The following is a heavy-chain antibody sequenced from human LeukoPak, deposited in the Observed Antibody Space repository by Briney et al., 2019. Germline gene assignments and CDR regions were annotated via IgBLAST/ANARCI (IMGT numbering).Heavy chain of an antibody. CDR1: GGSFSGYY. Sequence: PSETLSLTCAVYGGSFSGYYWSWIRQPPGKGLEWIGEINHSGSTNYNPSLKSRVTISVDTSKNQFSLKLSSVTAADTAVYYCARYVDIVATIKHAFDIWGQGTMVTVSS. V-gene: IGHV4-34*01. CDR3: ARYVDIVATIKHAFDI. J-gene: IGHJ3*02. CDR2: INHSGST. D-gene: IGHD5-12*01.